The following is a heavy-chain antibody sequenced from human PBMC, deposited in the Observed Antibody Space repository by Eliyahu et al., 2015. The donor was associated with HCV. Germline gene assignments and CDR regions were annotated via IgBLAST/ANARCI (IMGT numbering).Heavy chain of an antibody. CDR2: IYYSGST. CDR1: GGSISSYY. D-gene: IGHD2-2*02. CDR3: ARVGYCSTTSCYNGAFDI. J-gene: IGHJ3*02. Sequence: QVQLQESGPGLVKPSETLSLTCTVSGGSISSYYWSWSRQPPGKGLEWIGYIYYSGSTNYNPSLKSRVTISVDTSKNQFSLKLNSVTAADTAVYYCARVGYCSTTSCYNGAFDIWGQGTMITVSS. V-gene: IGHV4-59*01.